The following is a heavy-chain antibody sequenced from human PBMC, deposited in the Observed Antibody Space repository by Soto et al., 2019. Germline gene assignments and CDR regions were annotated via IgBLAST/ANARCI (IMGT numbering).Heavy chain of an antibody. V-gene: IGHV3-33*01. Sequence: GGSLRLSCAASGFTFSSYGMHWVRQAPGKGLEWVAVIWYDGSNKYYADSVKGRFTISRDNSKNTLYLQMNSLRAEDTAVYYCHSTAYYYDSSRHFDYWGQGTLVTVSS. CDR1: GFTFSSYG. CDR3: HSTAYYYDSSRHFDY. CDR2: IWYDGSNK. D-gene: IGHD3-22*01. J-gene: IGHJ4*02.